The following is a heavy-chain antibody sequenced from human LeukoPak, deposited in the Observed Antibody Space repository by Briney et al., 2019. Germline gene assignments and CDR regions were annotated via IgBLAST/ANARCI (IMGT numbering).Heavy chain of an antibody. D-gene: IGHD3-22*01. V-gene: IGHV3-21*01. CDR1: GYTFSSFS. CDR3: VRLRRNYDSSGYYCYYDY. CDR2: ISVRSNYI. Sequence: GGSLRLSCVASGYTFSSFSINWVRQAPGKGLEWVSSISVRSNYIYYADSVRGRFSISRDDARNSLYLQIDSLRGDDTAVYYCVRLRRNYDSSGYYCYYDYWGQGTLVTVSS. J-gene: IGHJ4*02.